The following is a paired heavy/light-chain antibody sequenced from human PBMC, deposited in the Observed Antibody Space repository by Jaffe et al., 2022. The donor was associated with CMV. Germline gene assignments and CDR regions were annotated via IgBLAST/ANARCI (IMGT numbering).Light chain of an antibody. V-gene: IGKV3-20*01. CDR2: GAS. J-gene: IGKJ2*01. CDR3: QHYGSSPRYT. Sequence: EIVLTQSPGTLSLSPGERATLSCRASQSVSSTYLAWYQQKPGQAPRLLIYGASSRATGIPDRFSGSGSGTDFTLTISRLEPEDFAVYYCQHYGSSPRYTFGQGTKLEIK. CDR1: QSVSSTY.
Heavy chain of an antibody. D-gene: IGHD3-9*01. Sequence: EVQLVESGGGLIQPGRSLRLSCAASGFSFDDYAMHWVRQAPGKGLEWVSGISWNSGSIGYADSVKGRFTISRDNAKNSLFLQMSSLRAEDTALYYCAKGMYFDWTSPARSWGQGTLVTVSS. CDR3: AKGMYFDWTSPARS. CDR2: ISWNSGSI. J-gene: IGHJ4*02. CDR1: GFSFDDYA. V-gene: IGHV3-9*01.